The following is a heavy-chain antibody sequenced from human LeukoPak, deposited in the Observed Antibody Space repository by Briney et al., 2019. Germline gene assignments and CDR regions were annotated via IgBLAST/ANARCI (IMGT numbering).Heavy chain of an antibody. D-gene: IGHD2-15*01. Sequence: GGSLRLSCAASGFTFSSYGMHWVRQAPGKGLEWVAFIRYDGSNKYYADSVKGRFTISRDNSKNTLYLQMNSLRAEDTAVYYCARDRTPHCSGGSCYLWGAFDIWGQGTMVTVSS. J-gene: IGHJ3*02. CDR1: GFTFSSYG. V-gene: IGHV3-30*02. CDR2: IRYDGSNK. CDR3: ARDRTPHCSGGSCYLWGAFDI.